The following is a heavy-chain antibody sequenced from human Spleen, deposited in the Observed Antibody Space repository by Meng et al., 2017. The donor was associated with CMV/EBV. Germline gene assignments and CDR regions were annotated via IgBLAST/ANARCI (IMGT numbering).Heavy chain of an antibody. Sequence: GESLKISCAASGFTFSSHWMHWVRQAPGKGLVWVSRINSDGSSTNYADSVKGRFTISRDNAKNTLYLKMNSLRGDDTAVYYCVQEVLYMPRDYGLDVWGPGTTVTVSS. J-gene: IGHJ6*02. CDR2: INSDGSST. V-gene: IGHV3-74*01. CDR3: VQEVLYMPRDYGLDV. D-gene: IGHD2/OR15-2a*01. CDR1: GFTFSSHW.